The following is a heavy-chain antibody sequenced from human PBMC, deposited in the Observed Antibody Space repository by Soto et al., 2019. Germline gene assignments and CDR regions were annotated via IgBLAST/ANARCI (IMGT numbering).Heavy chain of an antibody. CDR2: SSPRGDTI. CDR1: GFSLANYP. V-gene: IGHV3-48*02. Sequence: GGSLRLSCVASGFSLANYPMNLVRQTPGKGLEWISYSSPRGDTIYYADSVGGRFTISRDNARNSLSLHMSSLRDEDSALYYCAKGPHTNVGWPYYFESWGQGVPVTAPQ. J-gene: IGHJ4*02. D-gene: IGHD6-19*01. CDR3: AKGPHTNVGWPYYFES.